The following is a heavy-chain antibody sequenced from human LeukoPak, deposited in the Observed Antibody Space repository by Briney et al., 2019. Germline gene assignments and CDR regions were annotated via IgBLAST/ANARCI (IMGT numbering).Heavy chain of an antibody. CDR2: IKQDGSEK. Sequence: GGSLRLSCAASGFTFSNYWMNWVRQAPGKGLEWVANIKQDGSEKYYVDSVKGRFTISRDNAKNSLYLQMNSLRAEDTAVYYCARDSYCSSTSCPMMYYYYGMDVWGQGTTVTVSS. D-gene: IGHD2-2*01. CDR3: ARDSYCSSTSCPMMYYYYGMDV. CDR1: GFTFSNYW. J-gene: IGHJ6*02. V-gene: IGHV3-7*03.